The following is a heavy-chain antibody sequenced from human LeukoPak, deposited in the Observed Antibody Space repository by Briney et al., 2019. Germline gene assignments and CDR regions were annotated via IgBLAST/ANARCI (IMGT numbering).Heavy chain of an antibody. CDR3: AKDFHSSGYYFEFWTFDY. V-gene: IGHV3-23*01. Sequence: GGSLRLSCAASGFTFSSYAMSWVRQAPGKGLEWVSAISGSGGSTYYAGSVKGRFTISRDNSKNTLYLQMNSLRAEDTAVHYCAKDFHSSGYYFEFWTFDYWGQGTLVTVSS. CDR2: ISGSGGST. D-gene: IGHD3-22*01. CDR1: GFTFSSYA. J-gene: IGHJ4*02.